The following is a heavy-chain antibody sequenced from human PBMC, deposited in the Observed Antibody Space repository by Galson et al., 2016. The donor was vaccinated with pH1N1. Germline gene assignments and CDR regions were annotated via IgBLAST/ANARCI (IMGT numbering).Heavy chain of an antibody. CDR1: GFTFHDYG. CDR3: AKARTSGSYHFDY. CDR2: ISWNSGTV. J-gene: IGHJ4*02. Sequence: SLRLSCAASGFTFHDYGMHWVRQASGKGLEWVSGISWNSGTVDYAESVKGRFTISRDNGKNSLYLQMNSLRAEDTALYYCAKARTSGSYHFDYCGQGTLGTVSS. D-gene: IGHD6-19*01. V-gene: IGHV3-9*01.